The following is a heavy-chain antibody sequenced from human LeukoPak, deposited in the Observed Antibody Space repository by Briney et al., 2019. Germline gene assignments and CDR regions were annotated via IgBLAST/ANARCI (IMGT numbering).Heavy chain of an antibody. Sequence: GGSLRLSCAASGFTFSSYSMNWVRQAPGEGLEWVSYISSSSTIYYADSVKGRFTISRDNAKNSLYLQMNSLRAEDTAVYYCASVSSSRTDYWGQGTLVTVSS. CDR3: ASVSSSRTDY. CDR1: GFTFSSYS. J-gene: IGHJ4*02. V-gene: IGHV3-48*01. D-gene: IGHD6-13*01. CDR2: ISSSSTI.